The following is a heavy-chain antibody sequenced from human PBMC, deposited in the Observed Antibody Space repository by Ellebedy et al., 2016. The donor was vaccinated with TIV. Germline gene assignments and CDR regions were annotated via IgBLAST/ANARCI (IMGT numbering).Heavy chain of an antibody. V-gene: IGHV5-51*01. CDR2: IYPGYSDT. CDR1: GYSFTSYW. D-gene: IGHD3-10*01. CDR3: ARRITMVRGVIRETYAFDI. Sequence: PGGSLRLSCKGSGYSFTSYWIGWVRQVPGNGLEWMGIIYPGYSDTRYSPSFQGQVPISADKSISTAYLQWSSLKASDTAMYNCARRITMVRGVIRETYAFDIWGQGTMVTVSS. J-gene: IGHJ3*02.